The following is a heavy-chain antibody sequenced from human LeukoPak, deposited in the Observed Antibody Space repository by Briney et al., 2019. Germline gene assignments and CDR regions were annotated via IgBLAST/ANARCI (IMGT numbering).Heavy chain of an antibody. V-gene: IGHV3-23*01. J-gene: IGHJ4*02. CDR1: GFTFSSYA. D-gene: IGHD3-10*01. Sequence: GGSLRLSCAASGFTFSSYAMSWVRQAPGKGLEWVSAISDSGGNTYYADSMKSRFTISRDNSKNTLYLQMNSLRADDTAIYYCANARGGWGQGTLVTVSS. CDR2: ISDSGGNT. CDR3: ANARGG.